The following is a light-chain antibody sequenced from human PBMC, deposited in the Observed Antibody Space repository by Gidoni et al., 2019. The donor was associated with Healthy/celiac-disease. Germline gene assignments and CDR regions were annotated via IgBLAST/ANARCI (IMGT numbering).Light chain of an antibody. CDR3: QQSYSTPTPWT. Sequence: DTQLTQPPSPLSASVGDRVTITCRASQSISSYLNWYQQKPGKAPKLLIYAASSLQSGVPSRFSGSGSGTDFTLTISSLQPEDFATYYCQQSYSTPTPWTFGQGTKVEIK. J-gene: IGKJ1*01. CDR1: QSISSY. CDR2: AAS. V-gene: IGKV1-39*01.